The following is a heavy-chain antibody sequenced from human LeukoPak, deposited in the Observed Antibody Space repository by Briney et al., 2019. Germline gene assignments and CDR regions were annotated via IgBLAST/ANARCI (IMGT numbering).Heavy chain of an antibody. CDR1: GFTFSSYA. CDR3: AREPTLGYCSGGSCYADAFDI. D-gene: IGHD2-15*01. CDR2: ISYDGSNK. J-gene: IGHJ3*02. Sequence: GGSLRLSCAASGFTFSSYAMHWVRQAPGKGLEWVAVISYDGSNKYYADSVKGRFTISRDNSKNTLYLQMNSLRAEDTAVYYCAREPTLGYCSGGSCYADAFDIWGQGTMVTVSS. V-gene: IGHV3-30-3*01.